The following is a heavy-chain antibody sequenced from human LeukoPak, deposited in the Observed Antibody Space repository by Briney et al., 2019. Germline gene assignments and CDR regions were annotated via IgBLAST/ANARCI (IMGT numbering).Heavy chain of an antibody. V-gene: IGHV4-59*08. CDR3: ARHISIGSNGFDM. CDR2: IGST. Sequence: SETLSLTCTVSGGSISSYYWSWIPQPPGKGLEWIAHIGSTNYNPSLRSRVTISVDTSKNHFSLSLSSVTAAGTAVYYCARHISIGSNGFDMGGEGTMVSV. CDR1: GGSISSYY. D-gene: IGHD1-26*01. J-gene: IGHJ3*02.